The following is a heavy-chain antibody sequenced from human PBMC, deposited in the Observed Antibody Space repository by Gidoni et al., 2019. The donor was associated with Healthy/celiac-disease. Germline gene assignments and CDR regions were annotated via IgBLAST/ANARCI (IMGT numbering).Heavy chain of an antibody. CDR3: ARDRDRAVATILEGDWFDP. Sequence: AMHWVRQAPGKGLEWVAVISYDGSNKYYADSVKGRFTISRDNSKNTLYLQMNSLRAEDTAVYYCARDRDRAVATILEGDWFDPWGQGTLVTVSS. D-gene: IGHD5-12*01. CDR1: A. V-gene: IGHV3-30-3*01. CDR2: ISYDGSNK. J-gene: IGHJ5*02.